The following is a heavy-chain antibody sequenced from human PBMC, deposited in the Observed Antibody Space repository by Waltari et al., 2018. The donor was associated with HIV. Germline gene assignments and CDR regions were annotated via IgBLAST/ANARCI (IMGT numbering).Heavy chain of an antibody. V-gene: IGHV4-4*07. CDR1: GASIRSSY. CDR2: IYTSANT. J-gene: IGHJ5*01. CDR3: ARERGYRGNWIDY. Sequence: QVQLQESGPGLVKPSETLSLTCTVPGASIRSSYWAWIRQPAGKGLEWIGRIYTSANTNYNPSLKSRVTLSVDTSKNQFSLSLRSVTAADTAVYFCARERGYRGNWIDYWGQGTLVTVSS. D-gene: IGHD3-10*01.